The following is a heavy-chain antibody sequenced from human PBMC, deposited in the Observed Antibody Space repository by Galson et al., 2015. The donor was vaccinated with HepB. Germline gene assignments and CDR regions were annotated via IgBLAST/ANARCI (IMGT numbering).Heavy chain of an antibody. CDR2: IGYSSSTI. V-gene: IGHV3-48*04. J-gene: IGHJ6*02. Sequence: SLRLSCAASGFTFSSYSISWVRQAPGKGLEWVSYIGYSSSTIYYADSVKGPFTISRDNAKDSVYLEMNSLRAEDTAVYYCARDRGGSGSYLSYYNGMDVWGQGTTVTVSS. CDR1: GFTFSSYS. D-gene: IGHD3-10*01. CDR3: ARDRGGSGSYLSYYNGMDV.